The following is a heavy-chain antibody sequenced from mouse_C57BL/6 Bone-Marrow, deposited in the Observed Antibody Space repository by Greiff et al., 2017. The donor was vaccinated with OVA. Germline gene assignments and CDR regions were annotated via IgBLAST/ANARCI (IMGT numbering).Heavy chain of an antibody. D-gene: IGHD1-1*01. CDR2: INPNNGGT. J-gene: IGHJ3*01. V-gene: IGHV1-26*01. CDR3: ARLNYYGSSYGGFAY. Sequence: VQLQQSGPELVKPGASVKISCKASGYTFTDYYMNWVKQSHGKSLEWIGDINPNNGGTSYNQKFKGKATLTVDKSSSTAYMELRSLTSEDSAVYYCARLNYYGSSYGGFAYWGQGTLVTVSA. CDR1: GYTFTDYY.